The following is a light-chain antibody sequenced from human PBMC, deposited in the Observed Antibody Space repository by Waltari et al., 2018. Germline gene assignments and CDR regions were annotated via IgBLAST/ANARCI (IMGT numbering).Light chain of an antibody. J-gene: IGLJ3*02. Sequence: NFMLTQPHSESESPGKTVTISCTRSSGSSASNDVQWYQQRPGSAPTTVIYEDNQRPSGVPDRFSGSIDSSSNSASLTISGLKTEDEADYYCQSYDSSNWVFGGGTKLTVL. V-gene: IGLV6-57*04. CDR3: QSYDSSNWV. CDR2: EDN. CDR1: SGSSASND.